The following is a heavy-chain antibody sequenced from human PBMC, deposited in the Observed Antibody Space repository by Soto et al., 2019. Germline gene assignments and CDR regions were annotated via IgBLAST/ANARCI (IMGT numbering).Heavy chain of an antibody. CDR1: GFTFNTYS. D-gene: IGHD2-2*01. CDR2: ISSRNSFI. J-gene: IGHJ6*02. CDR3: ARDPAGSTRPYYYGMDV. V-gene: IGHV3-21*01. Sequence: GGSLRLSCAASGFTFNTYSMNWVRQAPGKGLEWVSFISSRNSFIYYADSVRGRFTISRDNAKNSVFLQMNSLRVEDTAVYYCARDPAGSTRPYYYGMDVWGPGTKVTVSS.